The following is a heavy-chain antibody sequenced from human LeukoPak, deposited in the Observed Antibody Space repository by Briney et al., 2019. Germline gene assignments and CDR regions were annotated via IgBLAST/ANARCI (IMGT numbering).Heavy chain of an antibody. CDR2: IYYSGST. Sequence: SETLSLTCTVSGGSISKYYWSWIRQPPGKGLEWIGYIYYSGSTNYNPSLKSRVTISVDTSKNQFSLKLSSVTAADTAVYYCASSVEDAFDIWGQGTMVTVSS. D-gene: IGHD5/OR15-5a*01. CDR3: ASSVEDAFDI. CDR1: GGSISKYY. J-gene: IGHJ3*02. V-gene: IGHV4-59*08.